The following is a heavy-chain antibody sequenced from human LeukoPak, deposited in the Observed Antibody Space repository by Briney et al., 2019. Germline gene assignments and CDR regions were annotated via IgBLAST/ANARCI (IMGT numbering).Heavy chain of an antibody. CDR2: ISSSGSTI. J-gene: IGHJ6*03. D-gene: IGHD3-10*01. V-gene: IGHV3-11*01. CDR1: GFTFSDYY. CDR3: ARVDYYAKTDYMDV. Sequence: GGSLRLSCAASGFTFSDYYMSWIRQAPGKGLEWVSYISSSGSTIYYADSVKGRFTISRDNAKNSLYLQMNSLRAEDTAVYYCARVDYYAKTDYMDVWGKGTTVTISS.